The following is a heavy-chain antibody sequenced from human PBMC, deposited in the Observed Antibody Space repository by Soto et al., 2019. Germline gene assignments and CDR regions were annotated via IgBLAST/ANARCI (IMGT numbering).Heavy chain of an antibody. CDR3: ARNYYFDY. CDR1: GYGFTSYW. Sequence: GGSLKISCKGSGYGFTSYWIGWVRQMPGKGLGWVGSIYPRDSETRYSPSFQGQVTISADKSISTAYLEWTSLKASDTAMYYCARNYYFDYWGQGTLVTVSS. CDR2: IYPRDSET. V-gene: IGHV5-51*01. J-gene: IGHJ4*02.